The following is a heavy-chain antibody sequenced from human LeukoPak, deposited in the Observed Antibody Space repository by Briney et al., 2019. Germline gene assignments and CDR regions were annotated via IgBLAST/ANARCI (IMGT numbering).Heavy chain of an antibody. CDR1: GYTFTSYY. J-gene: IGHJ6*03. Sequence: ASVKVSCKASGYTFTSYYMHWVRQAPGQGLEWMGIINPSGGSTSYAQKFQGRVTMTRDTSTSTVYMELSSLRSEDTAVYYCARSRDVGATRYYYYMDVWGKGTTVTVS. CDR2: INPSGGST. V-gene: IGHV1-46*01. D-gene: IGHD1-26*01. CDR3: ARSRDVGATRYYYYMDV.